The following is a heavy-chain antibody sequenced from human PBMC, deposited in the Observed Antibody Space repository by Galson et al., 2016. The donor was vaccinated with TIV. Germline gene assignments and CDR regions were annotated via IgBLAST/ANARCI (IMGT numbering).Heavy chain of an antibody. CDR3: ARARYCSGCSCFIIDS. CDR2: ISCEGATK. D-gene: IGHD2-15*01. CDR1: EFTFSDYT. Sequence: SLRLSCAASEFTFSDYTLHWVRQAPGKGLEWVAVISCEGATKHYADSVQGRFTIARDNSKNTLYPQMDSLRTEDTAVYYCARARYCSGCSCFIIDSWGQGTLVTVSS. V-gene: IGHV3-30*01. J-gene: IGHJ4*02.